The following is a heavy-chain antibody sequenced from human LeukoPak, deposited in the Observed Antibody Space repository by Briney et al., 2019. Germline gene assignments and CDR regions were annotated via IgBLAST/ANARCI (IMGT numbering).Heavy chain of an antibody. D-gene: IGHD4-11*01. CDR3: ARDLGSAMTTVSLGLGLQPYYYYGMDV. CDR2: IIPILGIA. CDR1: GGTFSSYA. V-gene: IGHV1-69*04. J-gene: IGHJ6*02. Sequence: GASVKVSCKASGGTFSSYAISWVRQAPGQGLEWMGRIIPILGIANYAQKFQGRVTITADKSTSTAYMELSSLRSEDTAVYYCARDLGSAMTTVSLGLGLQPYYYYGMDVWGQGTTVTVSS.